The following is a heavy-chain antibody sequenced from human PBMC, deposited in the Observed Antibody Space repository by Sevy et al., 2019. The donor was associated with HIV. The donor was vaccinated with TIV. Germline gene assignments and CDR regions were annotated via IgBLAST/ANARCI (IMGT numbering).Heavy chain of an antibody. J-gene: IGHJ4*02. CDR3: AHIVPPVIFDY. V-gene: IGHV2-5*02. Sequence: SGPTLVKPTQTLTLTCTFSGFSLSTGGVGVGWIRQPPGKALEWLALIYWDDDKRYSQSLKRRLTITKDTSKNQVVLSMTYMDPLDTATYYCAHIVPPVIFDYWGQGTLVTVSS. D-gene: IGHD2-2*01. CDR1: GFSLSTGGVG. CDR2: IYWDDDK.